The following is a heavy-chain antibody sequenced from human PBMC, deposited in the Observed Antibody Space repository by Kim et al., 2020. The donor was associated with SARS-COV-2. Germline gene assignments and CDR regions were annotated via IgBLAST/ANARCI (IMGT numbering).Heavy chain of an antibody. CDR2: INPNSGGT. CDR1: GYTFTGYY. CDR3: ARDVGRDGYNFVHLWYAFDI. Sequence: ASVKVSCKASGYTFTGYYMHWVRQAPGQGREWMGWINPNSGGTNYAQKFQGWVTMTRDTSISTAYMELSRLRSDDTAVYYCARDVGRDGYNFVHLWYAFDIWGQGTMVTVSS. V-gene: IGHV1-2*04. D-gene: IGHD5-12*01. J-gene: IGHJ3*02.